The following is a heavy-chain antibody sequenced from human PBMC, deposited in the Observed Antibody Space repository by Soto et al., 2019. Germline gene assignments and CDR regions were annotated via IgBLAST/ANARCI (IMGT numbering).Heavy chain of an antibody. CDR1: GFTFSSYG. CDR2: ISNDGRNK. Sequence: QVQLVESGGGVVQPGRSLRLSCAASGFTFSSYGMHWVRQAPGKGLEWVAVISNDGRNKYYADSVKGRFTISRDNSNKTLYPLMLGLRSEDAAEYHGAKDERQGICGVVVLDYWGQGILVTVSS. J-gene: IGHJ4*01. CDR3: AKDERQGICGVVVLDY. D-gene: IGHD3-3*01. V-gene: IGHV3-30*18.